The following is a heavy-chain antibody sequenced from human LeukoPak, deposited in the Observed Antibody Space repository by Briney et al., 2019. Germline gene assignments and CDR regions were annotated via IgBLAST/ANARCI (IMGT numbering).Heavy chain of an antibody. CDR3: ARGADWFDP. J-gene: IGHJ5*02. Sequence: PSEALSLTCSVSGGSISLSYYYWGWIRQPPGKALEWIGSVYYSGTTSYNPSLKSRVTISVDMSKNHFSLRLSSVTAADTALYFCARGADWFDPWGQGTLVTVSS. CDR1: GGSISLSYYY. V-gene: IGHV4-39*07. CDR2: VYYSGTT.